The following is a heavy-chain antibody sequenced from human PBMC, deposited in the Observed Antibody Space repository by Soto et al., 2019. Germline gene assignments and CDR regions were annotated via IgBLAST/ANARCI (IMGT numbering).Heavy chain of an antibody. Sequence: GGSLRLSCAASGFTFSSYSMNWVRQAPGKGLEWVSSISSSSSYIYYADSVKGRFTISRDNAKNSLYLQMNSLRAEDTAVYYCARTRDVLTGKAFYYYYGMDVWGHGTTVTVSS. CDR1: GFTFSSYS. J-gene: IGHJ6*02. V-gene: IGHV3-21*01. D-gene: IGHD3-9*01. CDR3: ARTRDVLTGKAFYYYYGMDV. CDR2: ISSSSSYI.